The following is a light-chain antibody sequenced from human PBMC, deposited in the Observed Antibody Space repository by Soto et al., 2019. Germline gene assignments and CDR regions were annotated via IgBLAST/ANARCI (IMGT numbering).Light chain of an antibody. J-gene: IGKJ4*01. Sequence: IVLTQSPGTLSLSPGERATLSCRASQSVGRRYLAWYQQKPGQAPMLLIYDTSERASDIPDRFSGSGSGTDFTLTISRLVPEDFAVYYCQSPGTFGGGTKVEIK. CDR3: QSPGT. CDR1: QSVGRRY. V-gene: IGKV3-20*01. CDR2: DTS.